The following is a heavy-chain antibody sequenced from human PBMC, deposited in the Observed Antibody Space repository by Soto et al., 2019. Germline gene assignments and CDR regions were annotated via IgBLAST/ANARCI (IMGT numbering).Heavy chain of an antibody. Sequence: SETLSLTCAVYGGSFSGYYWSWIRQPPGKGLEWIGEINHSGSTNYNPSLKSRVTISVDTSKNQFSLKLSSVTAADTAVYYCARRLRTYSSSANFDYWGQGTLVTVSS. V-gene: IGHV4-34*01. CDR1: GGSFSGYY. J-gene: IGHJ4*02. CDR3: ARRLRTYSSSANFDY. D-gene: IGHD6-6*01. CDR2: INHSGST.